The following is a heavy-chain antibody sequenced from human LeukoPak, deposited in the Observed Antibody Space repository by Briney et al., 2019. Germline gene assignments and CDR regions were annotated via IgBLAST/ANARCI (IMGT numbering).Heavy chain of an antibody. V-gene: IGHV1-2*02. CDR3: ARDGYHYGQFDH. J-gene: IGHJ4*02. Sequence: ASVKVSCKASGYTFTDYLVHWVRQAPGQGLEWMGWINPNSGGTNYAQKFQGRVTMTRDTSISTAYMELSSLISDDTAVYYCARDGYHYGQFDHWGQGTLVTVSS. CDR1: GYTFTDYL. D-gene: IGHD5-12*01. CDR2: INPNSGGT.